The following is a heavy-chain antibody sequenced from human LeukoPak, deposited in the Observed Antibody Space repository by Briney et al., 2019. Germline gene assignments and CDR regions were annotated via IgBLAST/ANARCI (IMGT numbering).Heavy chain of an antibody. J-gene: IGHJ4*02. CDR2: ISYDGSNK. CDR3: AKGPLAAAGSLPPFDY. V-gene: IGHV3-30*18. Sequence: GGSLTLSCSASGFTFSSYGMHWVRQAPGKGLEWVAVISYDGSNKYYADSVKGRFTISRDNSKNTLYLQMNSLRAEDTAVYYCAKGPLAAAGSLPPFDYWGQGTLVTVSS. CDR1: GFTFSSYG. D-gene: IGHD6-13*01.